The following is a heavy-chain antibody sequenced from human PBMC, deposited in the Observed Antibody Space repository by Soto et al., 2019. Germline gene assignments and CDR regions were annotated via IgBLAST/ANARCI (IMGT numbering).Heavy chain of an antibody. CDR2: VSHDGRNT. Sequence: VQLVESGGGVVQPGRSLRLSCAASGFTFSDYAMHWVRQAPGKGREWVAVVSHDGRNTHYADSVKGRFTISRDSSKNTVSLEMTRLRAEYTAVYYCAKGGGQWLVTSDFNYWGQGALVTVSS. CDR1: GFTFSDYA. CDR3: AKGGGQWLVTSDFNY. D-gene: IGHD6-19*01. V-gene: IGHV3-30*18. J-gene: IGHJ4*02.